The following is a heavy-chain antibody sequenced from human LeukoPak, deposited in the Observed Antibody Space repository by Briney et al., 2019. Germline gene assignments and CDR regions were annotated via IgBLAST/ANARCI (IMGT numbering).Heavy chain of an antibody. CDR2: IYYSGST. D-gene: IGHD6-13*01. CDR3: ARHSLQQMNYFDY. J-gene: IGHJ4*02. V-gene: IGHV4-39*01. Sequence: SETLSLTCTASGGSFSSSSYYWGWIRQPPGKGLEWIGSIYYSGSTFYNPSLKSRVTISLDTSKNQFSLKLSSVTAADTAVYYCARHSLQQMNYFDYWGQGTLVTVSS. CDR1: GGSFSSSSYY.